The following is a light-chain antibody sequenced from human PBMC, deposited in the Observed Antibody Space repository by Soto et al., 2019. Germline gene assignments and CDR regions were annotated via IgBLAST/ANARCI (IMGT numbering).Light chain of an antibody. CDR1: QSVSSN. CDR3: QQYNNWPPWT. CDR2: GAS. V-gene: IGKV3-15*01. J-gene: IGKJ1*01. Sequence: EIVMTQSPATLSVSPGERATLSCRASQSVSSNLDWYQQKPGQAPRLLIYGASTRATGIPARFSGSGSGTEFTITISSLQSEYFAVYYCQQYNNWPPWTFGQGTKVEIK.